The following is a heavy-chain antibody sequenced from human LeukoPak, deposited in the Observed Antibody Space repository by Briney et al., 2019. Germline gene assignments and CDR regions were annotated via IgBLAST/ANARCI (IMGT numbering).Heavy chain of an antibody. V-gene: IGHV4-39*07. J-gene: IGHJ4*02. CDR1: GGSISSSYYY. CDR2: ISTTGSS. CDR3: AREVEMARQFDY. D-gene: IGHD5-24*01. Sequence: SETLSLTCTVSGGSISSSYYYWGWIRQPPGKGLEWIGRISTTGSSNYNPSLKSRVTMSVDTSKNQLSLNLRSVTAADTAVYYCAREVEMARQFDYWGQGTLVTVSS.